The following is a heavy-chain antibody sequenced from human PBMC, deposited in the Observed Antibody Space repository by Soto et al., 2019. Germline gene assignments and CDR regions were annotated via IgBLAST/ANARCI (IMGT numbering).Heavy chain of an antibody. CDR2: INAGNCNT. V-gene: IGHV1-3*01. Sequence: ASVKVSCKASGYTFTSYAMHWVRQAPGQRLEWMGWINAGNCNTKYSQKFQGRVTITRDTSASTAYMELSSLRSEDTAVYYCARSIVVVTALGYWGQGTLVTVSS. D-gene: IGHD2-21*02. CDR1: GYTFTSYA. CDR3: ARSIVVVTALGY. J-gene: IGHJ4*02.